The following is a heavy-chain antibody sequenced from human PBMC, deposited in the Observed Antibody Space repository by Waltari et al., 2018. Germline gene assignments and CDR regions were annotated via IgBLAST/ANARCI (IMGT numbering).Heavy chain of an antibody. V-gene: IGHV3-48*03. CDR2: ISTSDSSI. Sequence: EVQLVASGGGLVQPGGSLRLSCVASGLTFRSYEVNWFRQAPGKGLEWISHISTSDSSIFYADSVKGRFTISRDNAKNSLYLQMNSLRGEDTAVYYCARVGGNYYYYMDVWGKGTTVTVSS. D-gene: IGHD3-16*01. J-gene: IGHJ6*03. CDR1: GLTFRSYE. CDR3: ARVGGNYYYYMDV.